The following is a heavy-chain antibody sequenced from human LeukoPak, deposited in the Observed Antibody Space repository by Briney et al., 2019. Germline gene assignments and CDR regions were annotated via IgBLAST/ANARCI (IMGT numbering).Heavy chain of an antibody. CDR1: GFTFDDFA. CDR3: AKDGVYSSGWYVGGDYFDY. D-gene: IGHD6-19*01. Sequence: ALRLSCAASGFTFDDFALHWVRQAPGKGLEWVSGISWNSGDIGYADSVKGRFTISRDNAKNSLYLQMNSLRAEDTALYYCAKDGVYSSGWYVGGDYFDYWGQGTLVTVSS. V-gene: IGHV3-9*01. CDR2: ISWNSGDI. J-gene: IGHJ4*02.